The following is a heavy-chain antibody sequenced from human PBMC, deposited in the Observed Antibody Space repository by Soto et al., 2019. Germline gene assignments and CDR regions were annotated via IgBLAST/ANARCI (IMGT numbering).Heavy chain of an antibody. CDR2: LYYRGST. CDR1: GGSITSYY. CDR3: ARLDAVANCFDY. J-gene: IGHJ4*02. Sequence: QVQLQESGPGLVKPSETLSLTCTVSGGSITSYYWSWIRQPPGKGLEWFGYLYYRGSTKLNPSLKSRVTMSVDMSKNQFSLKLSSVTAADTAVYYCARLDAVANCFDYWGQGTLVTVSS. D-gene: IGHD1-1*01. V-gene: IGHV4-59*01.